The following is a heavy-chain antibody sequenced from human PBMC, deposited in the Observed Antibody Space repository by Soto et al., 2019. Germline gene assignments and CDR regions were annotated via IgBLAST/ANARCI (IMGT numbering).Heavy chain of an antibody. J-gene: IGHJ6*02. CDR3: TRDMGFDILTGYYPDYYYYGMDV. CDR2: IRSKAYGGTT. D-gene: IGHD3-9*01. Sequence: GGSLRLSCTASGFTFGDYAMSWFRQAPGKGLEWVGFIRSKAYGGTTEYAASVKGRFTISRDDSKSIAYLQMNSLKTEDTAVYYCTRDMGFDILTGYYPDYYYYGMDVWGQGTTVTVSS. CDR1: GFTFGDYA. V-gene: IGHV3-49*03.